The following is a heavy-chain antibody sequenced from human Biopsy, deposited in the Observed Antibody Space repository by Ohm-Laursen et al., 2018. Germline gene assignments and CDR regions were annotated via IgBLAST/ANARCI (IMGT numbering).Heavy chain of an antibody. V-gene: IGHV4-59*01. CDR2: ILSTGST. CDR3: ARVVGAATGFDS. Sequence: SQTLSLTCAVSGDSISGYYWNWIRQPRGKRLEWIGYILSTGSTDYNPSLQSRVSISLDLSTDQFSLKVDSVTAADTAVYYCARVVGAATGFDSWGRGTPVIVSS. J-gene: IGHJ4*02. CDR1: GDSISGYY. D-gene: IGHD1-26*01.